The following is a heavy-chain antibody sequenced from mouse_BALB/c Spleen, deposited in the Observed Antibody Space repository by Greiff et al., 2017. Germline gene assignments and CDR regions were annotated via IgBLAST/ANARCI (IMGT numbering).Heavy chain of an antibody. CDR3: NGGGYYFDY. V-gene: IGHV14-4*02. Sequence: EVKLQESGAELVRSGASVKLSCTASGFNIKDYYMHWVKQRPEQGLEWIGWIDPENGDTEYAPKFQGKATMTADTSSNTAYLQLSSLTSEDTAVYYCNGGGYYFDYWGQGTTLTVSS. CDR2: IDPENGDT. J-gene: IGHJ2*01. CDR1: GFNIKDYY.